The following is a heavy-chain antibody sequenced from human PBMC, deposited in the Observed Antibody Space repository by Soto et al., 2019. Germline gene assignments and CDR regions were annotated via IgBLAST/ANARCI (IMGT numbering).Heavy chain of an antibody. Sequence: QVQLVQSGAEVKKPGASVKVSCKASGYTFTSYDINWVQQATGQGLEWMGWMNPNSGNTGYAQKFQGRVTMTRNTSISTAYMELSSLRSEDTAVYYCARGKGPIAVAGWYAFDIWGQGTMVTVSS. D-gene: IGHD6-19*01. V-gene: IGHV1-8*01. J-gene: IGHJ3*02. CDR2: MNPNSGNT. CDR3: ARGKGPIAVAGWYAFDI. CDR1: GYTFTSYD.